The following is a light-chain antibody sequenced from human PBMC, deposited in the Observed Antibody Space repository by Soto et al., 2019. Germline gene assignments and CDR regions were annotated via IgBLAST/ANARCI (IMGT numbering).Light chain of an antibody. CDR1: SSNIGAGYD. V-gene: IGLV1-40*01. Sequence: QSVLAHPPSVSGAPGQRVTISCTGSSSNIGAGYDVHWYQQLPGTAPKLLIYGNNNRPSGVPDRFPGSKSGTSASLAVTGLRAEDEADYYCQSYATGLSVLYVFGTGTKVTVL. CDR2: GNN. J-gene: IGLJ1*01. CDR3: QSYATGLSVLYV.